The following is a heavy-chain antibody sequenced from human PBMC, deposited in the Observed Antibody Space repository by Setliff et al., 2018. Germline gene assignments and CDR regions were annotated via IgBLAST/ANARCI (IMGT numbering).Heavy chain of an antibody. Sequence: EASVKVSCKASGYTFTSYAMHWVRQAPGQRLEWLGWISAYNGNTNYAQKLQGRVTMTTDTSTSTAYMELRSLRSDDTAVYYCARGYSSSWQSRMGFDPWGQGTLVTVSS. J-gene: IGHJ5*02. D-gene: IGHD6-13*01. CDR3: ARGYSSSWQSRMGFDP. V-gene: IGHV1-18*01. CDR2: ISAYNGNT. CDR1: GYTFTSYA.